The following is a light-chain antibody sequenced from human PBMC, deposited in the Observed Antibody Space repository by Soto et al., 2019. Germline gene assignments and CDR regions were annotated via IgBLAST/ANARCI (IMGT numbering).Light chain of an antibody. Sequence: DIVMTQSPDSLAVSLGERATINCKSSQTVLYSSNNKNYLAWYQQKPGQPPKLLIYWASTRESGVPDRFSGSGSGTDFTLTTSSLQAEDVAVYYCQQYYSSPPTFGRGTKVDIK. CDR3: QQYYSSPPT. J-gene: IGKJ4*02. CDR1: QTVLYSSNNKNY. CDR2: WAS. V-gene: IGKV4-1*01.